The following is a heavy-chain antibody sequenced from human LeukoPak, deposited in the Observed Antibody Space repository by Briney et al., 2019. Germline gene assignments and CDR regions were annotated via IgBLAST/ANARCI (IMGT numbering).Heavy chain of an antibody. D-gene: IGHD5-12*01. CDR1: GGSFSGYY. CDR2: INHSGST. V-gene: IGHV4-34*01. Sequence: PSETLSLTCAVYGGSFSGYYWSWIRQPPGKGLEWIGEINHSGSTNYNPSLKSRVTISVDTSKNQFSLKLSSVTAADTAVYYCARQWGANGYGYFDYWGQGTLVTVSS. CDR3: ARQWGANGYGYFDY. J-gene: IGHJ4*02.